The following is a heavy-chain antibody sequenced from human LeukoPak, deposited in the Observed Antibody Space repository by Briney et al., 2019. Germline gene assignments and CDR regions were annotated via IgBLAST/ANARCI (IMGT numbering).Heavy chain of an antibody. D-gene: IGHD3-22*01. CDR1: GGSISSSSYY. J-gene: IGHJ5*02. Sequence: SETLSLTCTVSGGSISSSSYYWGWIRQPPGKGLEWIGSIYYSGSTYYKASLKSRVTISVDTSKNQFSLKLTSVTAADTAIYHCARQRAYYYDSSGHYQGWFDTCGQGTLVTVSS. CDR3: ARQRAYYYDSSGHYQGWFDT. V-gene: IGHV4-39*01. CDR2: IYYSGST.